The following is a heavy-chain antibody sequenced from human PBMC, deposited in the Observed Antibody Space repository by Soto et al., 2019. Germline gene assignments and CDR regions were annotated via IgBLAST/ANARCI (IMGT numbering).Heavy chain of an antibody. J-gene: IGHJ4*02. CDR3: VKVSSSWYAGFFDL. CDR2: LGDSGGGK. CDR1: GFTFSSHA. Sequence: EVQLLESGGGLVQPGGSLRLSCTASGFTFSSHAMTWVRQAPGKGLEWVSGLGDSGGGKYYADPGKGRLTISRDNSMNTLYLQMNTLRAEDTAIYYCVKVSSSWYAGFFDLWGQGTLVTVSS. D-gene: IGHD6-13*01. V-gene: IGHV3-23*01.